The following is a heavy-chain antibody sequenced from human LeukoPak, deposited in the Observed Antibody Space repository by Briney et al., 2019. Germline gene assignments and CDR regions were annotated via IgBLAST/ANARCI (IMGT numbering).Heavy chain of an antibody. J-gene: IGHJ5*02. CDR1: GITVSGNY. D-gene: IGHD2-15*01. V-gene: IGHV3-23*01. CDR3: AKDAPSRVVVVAAREGDNWFDP. Sequence: GGSLRLSCTVSGITVSGNYMSWVRQAPGKGLEWVSAISGSGGSTYYADSVKGRFTISRDNSKNTLYLQMNSLRAEDTAVYYCAKDAPSRVVVVAAREGDNWFDPWGQGTLVTVSS. CDR2: ISGSGGST.